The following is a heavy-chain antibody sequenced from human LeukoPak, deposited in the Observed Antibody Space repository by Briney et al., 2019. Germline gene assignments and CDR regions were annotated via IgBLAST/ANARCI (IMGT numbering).Heavy chain of an antibody. CDR2: IAYDGSNK. CDR1: GFTFSSYA. V-gene: IGHV3-30-3*01. Sequence: QPGGSLRLSCAASGFTFSSYAMHWVSQAPGKGLEWVAVIAYDGSNKYYADSVKGRFTISRDNSKNTLYLQMNSLRAEDTAVYYCARENSYYDSSGYYVYYFDYWGQGTLVTVSS. D-gene: IGHD3-22*01. J-gene: IGHJ4*02. CDR3: ARENSYYDSSGYYVYYFDY.